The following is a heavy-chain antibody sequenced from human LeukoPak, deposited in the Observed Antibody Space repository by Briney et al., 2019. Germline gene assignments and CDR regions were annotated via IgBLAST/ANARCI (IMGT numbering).Heavy chain of an antibody. CDR2: INPSGGST. Sequence: ASVKVSFKASGYTFTIYYMHWVRQAPGQGLEWMGIINPSGGSTSYAQKFQGRVTMTRDTSTSTVYMELSSLRSEDTAVYYCARDHPVAGGFDYWGQGTLVTVSS. CDR3: ARDHPVAGGFDY. V-gene: IGHV1-46*01. J-gene: IGHJ4*02. D-gene: IGHD6-19*01. CDR1: GYTFTIYY.